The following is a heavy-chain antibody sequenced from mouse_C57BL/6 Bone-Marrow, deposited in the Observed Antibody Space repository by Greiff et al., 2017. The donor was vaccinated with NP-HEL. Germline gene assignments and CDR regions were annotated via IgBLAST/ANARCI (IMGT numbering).Heavy chain of an antibody. D-gene: IGHD1-1*01. Sequence: EVKLMESGGGLVKPGGSLKLSCAASGFTFSDYGMHWVRQAPEKGLEWVAYISRGSSTIYYADTVKGRFTISRDNAKNTLFLQMTSLRSEDTAMYYCARPLYYGSSWFAYWGQGTLVTVSA. CDR1: GFTFSDYG. J-gene: IGHJ3*01. V-gene: IGHV5-17*01. CDR3: ARPLYYGSSWFAY. CDR2: ISRGSSTI.